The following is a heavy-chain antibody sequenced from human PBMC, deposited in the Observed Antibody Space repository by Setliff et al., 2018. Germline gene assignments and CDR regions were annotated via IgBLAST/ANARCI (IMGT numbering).Heavy chain of an antibody. Sequence: PGGSLRLSCSASGFIFSDPYMDWVRQAPGKGLEWVARIQNKAAGYGTQHAASVKGRFTISRDNAKNSLYLQMNSLRAEDTAVYYCARYGVGDRNWGRYYFDYWGQGTLVTVSS. CDR1: GFIFSDPY. V-gene: IGHV3-72*01. D-gene: IGHD7-27*01. CDR3: ARYGVGDRNWGRYYFDY. J-gene: IGHJ4*02. CDR2: IQNKAAGYGT.